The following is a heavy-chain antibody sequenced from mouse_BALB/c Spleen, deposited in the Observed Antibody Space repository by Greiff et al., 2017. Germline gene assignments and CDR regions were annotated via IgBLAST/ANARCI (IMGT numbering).Heavy chain of an antibody. D-gene: IGHD2-1*01. J-gene: IGHJ2*01. CDR1: GYTFTDYE. CDR3: TRRRYGNYDY. Sequence: VKLMESGAELVRPGASVTLSCKASGYTFTDYEMHWVKQTPVHGLEWIGAIDPETGGTAYNQKFKGKATLTADKSSSTAYMELRSLTSEDSAVYYCTRRRYGNYDYWGQGTTLTVSS. CDR2: IDPETGGT. V-gene: IGHV1-15*01.